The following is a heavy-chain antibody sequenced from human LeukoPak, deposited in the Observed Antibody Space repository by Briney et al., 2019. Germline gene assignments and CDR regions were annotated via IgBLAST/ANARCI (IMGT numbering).Heavy chain of an antibody. J-gene: IGHJ4*02. CDR1: GYTFTSFG. D-gene: IGHD6-19*01. CDR2: ISAYNANT. V-gene: IGHV1-18*01. Sequence: ASVKVSCKASGYTFTSFGISWVRQAPGQGLEWMGWISAYNANTNFAQNLQGRVTMTTDTSTSTAYMELRSLRSDDTAVYYCARVQGSSGWCIFDYWGQGTLVTVSS. CDR3: ARVQGSSGWCIFDY.